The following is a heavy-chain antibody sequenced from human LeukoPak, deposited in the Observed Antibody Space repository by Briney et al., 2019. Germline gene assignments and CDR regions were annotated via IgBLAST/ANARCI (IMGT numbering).Heavy chain of an antibody. V-gene: IGHV3-66*01. CDR3: ARDYIGMYYYDSSGYYLS. J-gene: IGHJ5*02. CDR1: GFTVSSNY. CDR2: IYSGGST. D-gene: IGHD3-22*01. Sequence: GGSLRLSCAASGFTVSSNYMSWVRQAPGKGLEWVSVIYSGGSTYYADSVKGRFTISRDNSKNTLYLQMNSLRAEDTAVYYCARDYIGMYYYDSSGYYLSWGQGTLVTVSS.